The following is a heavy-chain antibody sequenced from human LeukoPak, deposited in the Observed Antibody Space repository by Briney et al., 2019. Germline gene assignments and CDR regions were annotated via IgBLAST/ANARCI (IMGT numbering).Heavy chain of an antibody. CDR1: GFPFSSYW. V-gene: IGHV3-7*04. CDR3: TRVGYIDEGIDY. J-gene: IGHJ4*02. CDR2: IKQDGSKK. Sequence: GGSLRLSCVASGFPFSSYWMTWLRQAPGKGLEWVANIKQDGSKKSYVDSVKGRFTISRDNAKNSLYLQMNSLRAEDTDIYYCTRVGYIDEGIDYWGQGTLVTVSS. D-gene: IGHD5-24*01.